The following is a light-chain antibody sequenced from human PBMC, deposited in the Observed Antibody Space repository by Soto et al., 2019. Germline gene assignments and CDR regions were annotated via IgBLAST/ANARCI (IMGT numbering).Light chain of an antibody. Sequence: DIVVTHCPLSLPVTPGEPASISCRSSQRLLHINGYNYLDWYLQTKGKSPQLLIYLASNRDSGVPDRFSGSGSGTDCTLQISRVEAEDFGVDYCIQTLQNPLTFGGGTKVDIK. CDR1: QRLLHINGYNY. V-gene: IGKV2-28*01. CDR3: IQTLQNPLT. CDR2: LAS. J-gene: IGKJ4*01.